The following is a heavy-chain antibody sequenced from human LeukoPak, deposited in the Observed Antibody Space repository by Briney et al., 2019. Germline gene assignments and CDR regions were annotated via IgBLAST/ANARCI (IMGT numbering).Heavy chain of an antibody. Sequence: GGSLRLSCAASGFTFSSYRMSWVRQAPGKGLEWVANIKKDGSEKYYVDSVKGRFTVSRDNAKTSLYLQMNRLRPEDAAVYYCAKAPVTTCRGAFCYPFDYWGLGTLVTVSS. D-gene: IGHD2-15*01. CDR2: IKKDGSEK. CDR3: AKAPVTTCRGAFCYPFDY. CDR1: GFTFSSYR. V-gene: IGHV3-7*03. J-gene: IGHJ4*02.